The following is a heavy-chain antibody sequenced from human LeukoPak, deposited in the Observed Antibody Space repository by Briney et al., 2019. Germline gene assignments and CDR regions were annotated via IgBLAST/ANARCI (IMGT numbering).Heavy chain of an antibody. V-gene: IGHV3-9*01. D-gene: IGHD6-19*01. CDR2: ISWNSGSI. CDR1: GFTFDDYA. Sequence: GRSLRLSCAASGFTFDDYAMHWVRQAPGKALEWVSGISWNSGSIGYADSVKGRFTISRDNAKNSLYLQMNSLRAEDTALYYCAKGGIAVGNAFDIWGQGTMVTVSS. CDR3: AKGGIAVGNAFDI. J-gene: IGHJ3*02.